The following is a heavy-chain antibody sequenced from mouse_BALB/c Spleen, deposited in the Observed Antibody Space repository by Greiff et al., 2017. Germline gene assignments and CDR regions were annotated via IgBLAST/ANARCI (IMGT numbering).Heavy chain of an antibody. J-gene: IGHJ4*01. V-gene: IGHV14-3*02. CDR1: GFNIKDTY. CDR3: ARGRDYGYNAMDY. Sequence: EVQVVESGAELVKPGASVKLSCTASGFNIKDTYMHWVKQRPEQGLEWIGRIDPANGNTKYDPKFQGKATITADTSSNTAYLQLSSLTSEDTAVYYCARGRDYGYNAMDYWGQGTSVTVSS. CDR2: IDPANGNT. D-gene: IGHD1-2*01.